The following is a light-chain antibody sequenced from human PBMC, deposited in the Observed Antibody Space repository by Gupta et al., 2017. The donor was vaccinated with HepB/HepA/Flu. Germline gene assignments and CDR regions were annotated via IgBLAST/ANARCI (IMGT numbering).Light chain of an antibody. CDR1: QSVSSY. CDR3: QQHNNPIT. CDR2: EAS. V-gene: IGKV3-11*01. Sequence: DIVLTQSPATLSLSPGERATLSCRASQSVSSYLAWYQQKPGQAPRLLIYEASNRATGIPARFSGSGSGTDFTLTIGSLEHEDLTFYCCQQHNNPITFGQGTRLEIK. J-gene: IGKJ5*01.